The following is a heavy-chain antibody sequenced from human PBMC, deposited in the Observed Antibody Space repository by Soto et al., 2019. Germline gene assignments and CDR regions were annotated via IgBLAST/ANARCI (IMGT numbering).Heavy chain of an antibody. CDR1: GYSFTIYY. Sequence: GASVKVSCKASGYSFTIYYMHWVRQAPGQGLEWMGIINPSGGSTSYAQKFQGRVTMTRDTSTSTVYMELSSLRSEDTAVYYCARLGSDSSGSNDAFDIWGQGTMVTVSS. V-gene: IGHV1-46*01. J-gene: IGHJ3*02. D-gene: IGHD3-22*01. CDR3: ARLGSDSSGSNDAFDI. CDR2: INPSGGST.